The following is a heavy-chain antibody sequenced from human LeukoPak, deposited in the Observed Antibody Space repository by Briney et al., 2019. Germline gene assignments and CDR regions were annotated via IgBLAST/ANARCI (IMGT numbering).Heavy chain of an antibody. CDR2: IIPIFGTA. CDR1: GGTFSSYA. V-gene: IGHV1-69*05. J-gene: IGHJ3*02. CDR3: ASPDCSSTSCYILRTPNDAFDI. D-gene: IGHD2-2*02. Sequence: SVKVSCKASGGTFSSYAISWVRQAPGQRLEWMGGIIPIFGTANYAQKFQGRVTITTDESTSTAYMELSSLRSEDTAVYYCASPDCSSTSCYILRTPNDAFDIWGQGTMVTVSS.